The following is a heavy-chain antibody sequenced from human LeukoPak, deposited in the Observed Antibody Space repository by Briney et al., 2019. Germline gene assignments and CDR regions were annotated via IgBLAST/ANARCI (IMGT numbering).Heavy chain of an antibody. CDR3: AKSTSITIYYGMDV. V-gene: IGHV3-30*18. CDR2: ISYDGSNK. CDR1: GFTFSSYG. J-gene: IGHJ6*02. D-gene: IGHD1-14*01. Sequence: GGSLRLSCAASGFTFSSYGMHWVRQAPGKGLEWVAVISYDGSNKYYADSVKGRFTISRDNSRNTLYLQTNSLRAEDTAVYYCAKSTSITIYYGMDVWGQGTTVTVSS.